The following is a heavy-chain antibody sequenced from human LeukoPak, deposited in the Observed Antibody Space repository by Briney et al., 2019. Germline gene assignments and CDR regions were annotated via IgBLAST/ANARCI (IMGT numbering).Heavy chain of an antibody. CDR3: AREQAVAGTSH. CDR2: INHSGST. D-gene: IGHD6-19*01. V-gene: IGHV4-34*01. J-gene: IGHJ4*02. Sequence: PSETLSLTCAVYGGSFSGYYWSWIRQPPGKGLEWIGEINHSGSTNYNPSLKSRVTISVDTSKNQFSLKLSSVTAADTAVYYCAREQAVAGTSHWGQGTLVTVSS. CDR1: GGSFSGYY.